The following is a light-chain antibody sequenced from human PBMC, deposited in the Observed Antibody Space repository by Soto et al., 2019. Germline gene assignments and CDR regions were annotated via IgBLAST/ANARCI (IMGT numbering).Light chain of an antibody. CDR1: SSNSGAGYD. CDR2: RNN. V-gene: IGLV1-40*01. Sequence: QSVLTQPPSVSGAPGQRVTISCTGSSSNSGAGYDVHWYQQLPGAAPKLLIHRNNNRPSGVPDRFSGSKSGASASLAITGLQAEDEADYYCPSYDSSLSGSVFGGGTKLTVL. CDR3: PSYDSSLSGSV. J-gene: IGLJ2*01.